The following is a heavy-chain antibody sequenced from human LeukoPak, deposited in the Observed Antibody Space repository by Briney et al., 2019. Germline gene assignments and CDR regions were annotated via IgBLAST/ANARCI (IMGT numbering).Heavy chain of an antibody. D-gene: IGHD4-17*01. Sequence: PGGSLRLSCVAPGLTLSNYWMSWVRQAPGKGLEWVGRTRNKANSYTTEYAASVKGRFSISRDDSKNSLYLQMNSLKTEDTAVYYCARVRGSDSGYMDVWGKGTTVTVSS. CDR1: GLTLSNYW. V-gene: IGHV3-72*01. CDR2: TRNKANSYTT. J-gene: IGHJ6*03. CDR3: ARVRGSDSGYMDV.